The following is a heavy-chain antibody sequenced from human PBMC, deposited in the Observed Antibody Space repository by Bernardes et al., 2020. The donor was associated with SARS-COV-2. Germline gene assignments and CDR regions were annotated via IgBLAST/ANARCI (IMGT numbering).Heavy chain of an antibody. Sequence: GGSLRLSCAASGFTFSSYAMSWVRQAPGKGLEWVSAISGSVVTTFYADSVKGRFTISRDNSKNTLYLQMNSLRVEDTAVYYCAKCLAGYSRHRTGAATYFVSWGQGNLVTVSS. CDR2: ISGSVVTT. CDR3: AKCLAGYSRHRTGAATYFVS. CDR1: GFTFSSYA. V-gene: IGHV3-23*01. J-gene: IGHJ4*02. D-gene: IGHD5-18*01.